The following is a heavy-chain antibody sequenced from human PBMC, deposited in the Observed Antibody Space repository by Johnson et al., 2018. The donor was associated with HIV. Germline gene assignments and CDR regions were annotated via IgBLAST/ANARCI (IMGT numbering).Heavy chain of an antibody. CDR3: ARDPSPIVGATYAFDI. D-gene: IGHD1-26*01. V-gene: IGHV3-30*19. J-gene: IGHJ3*02. CDR1: GFAFRSYG. CDR2: ISYDGSNK. Sequence: VLLVESGGGMVQPGRSLRLSCAASGFAFRSYGMHWVRQAPGKGLEWVAVISYDGSNKYYADSVKGRFTISRDNSKNTLYLQMNSLRAEDTAVYYCARDPSPIVGATYAFDIWGQGTMVTVSS.